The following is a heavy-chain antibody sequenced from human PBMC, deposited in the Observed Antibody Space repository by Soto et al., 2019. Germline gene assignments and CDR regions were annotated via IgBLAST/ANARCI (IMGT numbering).Heavy chain of an antibody. CDR3: AKQGDYDFWSSSNNWLDP. CDR2: IGGRGGST. D-gene: IGHD3-3*01. V-gene: IGHV3-23*01. Sequence: PGGSLRLSCAASGFSFSSYAISWVRQGPGKGLEWVSSIGGRGGSTYYADSVKGRFTISSDNSKNTVYLQMNSLRVEDTAVYYCAKQGDYDFWSSSNNWLDPWGQGTLVTVSS. CDR1: GFSFSSYA. J-gene: IGHJ5*02.